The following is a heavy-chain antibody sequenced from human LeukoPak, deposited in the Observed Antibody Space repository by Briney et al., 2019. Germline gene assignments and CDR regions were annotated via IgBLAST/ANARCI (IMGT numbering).Heavy chain of an antibody. V-gene: IGHV1-18*01. CDR1: GYTFTSYG. J-gene: IGHJ6*02. CDR3: ARAMVPSASSRIERVAYYYYGMDV. CDR2: ISAYNGNT. Sequence: ASVKVSCKASGYTFTSYGISWVRQAPGQGLEWMGWISAYNGNTNYAQKLQGRVTMTTDTSTSTAYMELRSLRSDDTAVYYCARAMVPSASSRIERVAYYYYGMDVWGQGTTVTVSS. D-gene: IGHD4/OR15-4a*01.